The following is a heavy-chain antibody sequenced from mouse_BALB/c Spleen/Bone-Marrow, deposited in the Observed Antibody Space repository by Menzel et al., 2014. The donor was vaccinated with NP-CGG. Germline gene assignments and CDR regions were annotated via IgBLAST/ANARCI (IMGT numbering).Heavy chain of an antibody. CDR1: GFTFSSYG. D-gene: IGHD2-4*01. CDR2: ISSGGSYT. CDR3: ARQTYYDYDGYFDH. Sequence: EVHLVESGGDLVKPGGSLKLSCAASGFTFSSYGMSWVRQTPDKRLEWVATISSGGSYTYYPDSVKGRFTISRDNAKNTLYLQMSSLKSEDTAMYYCARQTYYDYDGYFDHWGQGTTLTVSS. V-gene: IGHV5-6*01. J-gene: IGHJ2*01.